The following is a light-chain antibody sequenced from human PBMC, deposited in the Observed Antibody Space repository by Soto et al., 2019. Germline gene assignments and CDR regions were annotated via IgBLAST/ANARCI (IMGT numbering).Light chain of an antibody. CDR3: QQYGSLPVT. CDR1: SSISASY. V-gene: IGKV3-20*01. CDR2: GTS. J-gene: IGKJ2*01. Sequence: EIVLTQSPGTLSLSPGERVVLSCRASSSISASYLAWYQHKPGQAPRLLIYGTSSRATDIPDRFSGSGSGTDFTLTINRLEPADFAIYYCQQYGSLPVTFGQGTKLEIK.